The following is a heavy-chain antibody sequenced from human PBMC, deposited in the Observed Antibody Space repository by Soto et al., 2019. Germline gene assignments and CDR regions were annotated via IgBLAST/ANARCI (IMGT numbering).Heavy chain of an antibody. J-gene: IGHJ6*02. CDR2: IYSGGHT. CDR1: DFTVSCNY. Sequence: GGSLRLSCIPSDFTVSCNYMTWVRQAPGKGLEWVSIIYSGGHTFYADSVKGRFTISRDSSKNTLSLQMDSLRAEDTAVYYCARVLGGTSHYYYYGVDIWGQGTTVTVSS. D-gene: IGHD1-7*01. CDR3: ARVLGGTSHYYYYGVDI. V-gene: IGHV3-53*01.